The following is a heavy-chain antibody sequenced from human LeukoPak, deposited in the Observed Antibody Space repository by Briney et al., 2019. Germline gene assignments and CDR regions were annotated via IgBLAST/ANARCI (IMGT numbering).Heavy chain of an antibody. Sequence: GESLRISCQGSGYSFTSYWTSWVRQMPGKGLEWMGRIDPSDSYTNYSPSFQGHVTISADKSISTAYLQWSSLKASDTAMYYCARLPRTGDYPTYWYFDLWGRGTLVTVSS. CDR2: IDPSDSYT. CDR3: ARLPRTGDYPTYWYFDL. CDR1: GYSFTSYW. D-gene: IGHD4-17*01. V-gene: IGHV5-10-1*01. J-gene: IGHJ2*01.